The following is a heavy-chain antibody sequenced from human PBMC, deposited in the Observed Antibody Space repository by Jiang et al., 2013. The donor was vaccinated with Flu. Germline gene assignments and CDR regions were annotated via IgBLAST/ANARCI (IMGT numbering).Heavy chain of an antibody. J-gene: IGHJ6*02. Sequence: SQTLSLTCAISGDSVSSNSAAWNWIRQSPSRGLEWLGRTYYRSKWYNDYAVSVKSRITINPDTSKNQFSLQLNSVTPEDTAVYYCARDQGIAALENYYYYYGMDVWGQGTTVTVSS. V-gene: IGHV6-1*01. CDR1: GDSVSSNSAA. D-gene: IGHD6-13*01. CDR2: TYYRSKWYN. CDR3: ARDQGIAALENYYYYYGMDV.